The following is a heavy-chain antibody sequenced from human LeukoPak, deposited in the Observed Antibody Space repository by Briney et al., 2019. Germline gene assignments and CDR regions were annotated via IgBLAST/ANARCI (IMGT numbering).Heavy chain of an antibody. CDR3: ARRDCIVEDGYNH. D-gene: IGHD5-24*01. J-gene: IGHJ4*02. V-gene: IGHV4-59*08. CDR1: GDSVTSSY. CDR2: VSSDGTT. Sequence: SETLSLTCSVSGDSVTSSYWNWIRQPPGKGLEWIGYVSSDGTTNYTPSLRSRLIMSVDTAKNDISLILTSVTAADTAIYYCARRDCIVEDGYNHWGRGTLVTVSS.